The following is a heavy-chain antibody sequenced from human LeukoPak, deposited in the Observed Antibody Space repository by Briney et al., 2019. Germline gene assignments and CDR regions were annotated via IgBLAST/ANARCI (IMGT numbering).Heavy chain of an antibody. Sequence: PGGSLRLSCAASGFTFSSYWMHWVRQAPGKGLVWVSRINIDGSSTTYAGSVRGRFTISRNNAKNTLYMQMNSLRAEDTAVYYCARDPVLDDYGGNSPYWGQGTLVTVSS. V-gene: IGHV3-74*01. CDR2: INIDGSST. CDR1: GFTFSSYW. J-gene: IGHJ4*02. D-gene: IGHD4-23*01. CDR3: ARDPVLDDYGGNSPY.